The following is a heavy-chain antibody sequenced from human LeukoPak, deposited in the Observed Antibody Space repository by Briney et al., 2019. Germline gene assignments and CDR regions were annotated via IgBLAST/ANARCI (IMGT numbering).Heavy chain of an antibody. CDR1: GFTFSSYG. J-gene: IGHJ6*02. D-gene: IGHD6-6*01. Sequence: PGGSLRLSCAASGFTFSSYGVHWVRQAPRKGLEWVAVISFDGSNKYYADSVKGRFTISRDNSKNTLYLQMNRLRVDDTGVYCCARERSHKTTARPYYYFYGMDVWGPGTTVAVSS. V-gene: IGHV3-30*03. CDR2: ISFDGSNK. CDR3: ARERSHKTTARPYYYFYGMDV.